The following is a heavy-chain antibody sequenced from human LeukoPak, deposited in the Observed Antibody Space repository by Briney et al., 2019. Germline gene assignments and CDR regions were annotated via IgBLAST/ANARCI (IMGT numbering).Heavy chain of an antibody. CDR1: GGSISSYY. Sequence: SETLSLTCTVSGGSISSYYWSWIRQPPGKGLEWIGEIYHSGSTNYNPSLKSRVTISVDKSKNQFSLKLNSVTAADTAVYYCARIHRYCSGGACYVLDNWGQGTLVAVSS. D-gene: IGHD2-15*01. J-gene: IGHJ4*02. V-gene: IGHV4-59*12. CDR3: ARIHRYCSGGACYVLDN. CDR2: IYHSGST.